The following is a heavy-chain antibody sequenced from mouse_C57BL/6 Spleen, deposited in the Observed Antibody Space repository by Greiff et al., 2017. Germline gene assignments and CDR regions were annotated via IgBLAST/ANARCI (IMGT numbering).Heavy chain of an antibody. Sequence: EVQLQQSGPELVKPGASVKISCKASGYTFTDYYMNWVKQSHGKSLEWIGDINPNNGGTSYNQKFKGKATLTVDKSSSTAYMELRSLTSEDSAVYYCARKGGSSSCDYWGQGTTLTVSS. CDR2: INPNNGGT. D-gene: IGHD1-1*01. CDR1: GYTFTDYY. V-gene: IGHV1-26*01. CDR3: ARKGGSSSCDY. J-gene: IGHJ2*01.